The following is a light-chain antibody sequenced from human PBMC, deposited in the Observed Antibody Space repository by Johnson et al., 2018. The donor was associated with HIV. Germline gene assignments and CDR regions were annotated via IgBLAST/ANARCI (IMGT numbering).Light chain of an antibody. CDR3: GTWDSSLSAYV. V-gene: IGLV1-51*01. J-gene: IGLJ1*01. Sequence: QSVLTQPPSVSAAPGQKITVSCSGSSSNIGNNYVSWYQQLPGTAPKLLIYDNNKRPSGIPDRFSGSKSGTSATLGITGLQTGDEADYYRGTWDSSLSAYVFGTGTNVTVL. CDR1: SSNIGNNY. CDR2: DNN.